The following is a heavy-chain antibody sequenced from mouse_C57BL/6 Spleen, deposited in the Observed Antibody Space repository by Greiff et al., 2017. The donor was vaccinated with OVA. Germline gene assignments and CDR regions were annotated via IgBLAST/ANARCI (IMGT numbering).Heavy chain of an antibody. CDR3: REPAWFAY. J-gene: IGHJ3*01. Sequence: VQLVESGPGLVAPSQSLSITCTVSGFSLSSYGVNWVRQPPGKGLEWLGVIWGDGSTNYHSALISRLSISKDNSKSQVFLKLNSLQTDDTVFPLLREPAWFAYWGQGTLVTVSA. V-gene: IGHV2-3*01. CDR2: IWGDGST. CDR1: GFSLSSYG. D-gene: IGHD1-1*01.